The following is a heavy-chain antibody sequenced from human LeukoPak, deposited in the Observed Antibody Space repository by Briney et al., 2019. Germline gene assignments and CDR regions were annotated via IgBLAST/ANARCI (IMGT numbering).Heavy chain of an antibody. J-gene: IGHJ5*02. CDR2: IYYSGST. CDR3: AREGYCSSTSCYGKSWFDP. D-gene: IGHD2-2*01. Sequence: PSETLSLTCTVSGGSISSYYWSWTRQPPGKGLEWIGYIYYSGSTNYNPSLKSRVTISVDTSKNQFSLKLSSVTAADTAVYYCAREGYCSSTSCYGKSWFDPWGQGTLVTVSS. V-gene: IGHV4-59*01. CDR1: GGSISSYY.